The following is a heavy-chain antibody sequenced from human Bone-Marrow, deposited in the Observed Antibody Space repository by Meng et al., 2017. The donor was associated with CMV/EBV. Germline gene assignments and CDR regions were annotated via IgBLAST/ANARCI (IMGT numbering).Heavy chain of an antibody. V-gene: IGHV3-74*01. D-gene: IGHD6-13*01. Sequence: GESLKISCASSGFTFSSYWMHWVRQAPGKGLVWVSRINSDGSSTSYADSVKRRFTISRDNDKNTLYLQMNSLRAEDTAVYYCAREDSSSWFYYYYGMDVWGQGTKVTVSS. J-gene: IGHJ6*02. CDR1: GFTFSSYW. CDR3: AREDSSSWFYYYYGMDV. CDR2: INSDGSST.